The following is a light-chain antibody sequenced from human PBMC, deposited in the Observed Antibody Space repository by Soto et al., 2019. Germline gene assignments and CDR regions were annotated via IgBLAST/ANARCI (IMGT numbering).Light chain of an antibody. CDR3: SSYTSSNTVV. Sequence: QSVLTQPASVSGSPGQSITISCTGSSSDVGGYKYVSWYQQHPDKAPKLIIYDVTYRPSGISNRFSGSKSGNTASLTISGLQAEDEADYFCSSYTSSNTVVFGGGNQLTVL. J-gene: IGLJ2*01. V-gene: IGLV2-14*03. CDR2: DVT. CDR1: SSDVGGYKY.